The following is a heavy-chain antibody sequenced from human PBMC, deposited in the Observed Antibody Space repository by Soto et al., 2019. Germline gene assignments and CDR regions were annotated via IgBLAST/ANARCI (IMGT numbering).Heavy chain of an antibody. D-gene: IGHD3-10*01. CDR2: INHSGSI. CDR1: GGSFSGYY. CDR3: ARGRITIIRGVVANDY. Sequence: QVQLQQWGAGLLRPSETLSLTCGVSGGSFSGYYWSWIRQPPGKGLEWIGEINHSGSINYNPSLKSRVTISVDTSKNQCSLKLSSVTAADAAVYYCARGRITIIRGVVANDYWGQGTLVTVSS. V-gene: IGHV4-34*01. J-gene: IGHJ4*02.